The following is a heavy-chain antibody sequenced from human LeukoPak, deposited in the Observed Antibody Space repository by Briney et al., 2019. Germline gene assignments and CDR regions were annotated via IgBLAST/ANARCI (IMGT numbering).Heavy chain of an antibody. Sequence: SETLSLTCTVSGGSISSYYWSRIRQPPGKGLEWIGYIYYSGSTNYNPSLKSRVTISVDTSKNQFSLKLSSVTAADTAVYYCARYKLWFGEFSLFDYWGQGTLVTVSS. CDR1: GGSISSYY. J-gene: IGHJ4*02. D-gene: IGHD3-10*01. CDR2: IYYSGST. V-gene: IGHV4-59*01. CDR3: ARYKLWFGEFSLFDY.